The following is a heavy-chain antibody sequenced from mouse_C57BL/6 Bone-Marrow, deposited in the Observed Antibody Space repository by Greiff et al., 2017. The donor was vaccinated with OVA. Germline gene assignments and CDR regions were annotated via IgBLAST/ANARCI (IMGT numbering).Heavy chain of an antibody. Sequence: QVQLQQPGAEVVRPGTSVKLSCKASGYTFTSYWMHWVKQRPGQGLEWIGVIDPSDSYTNYNQKFKGKATLTVDTSSSTAYMQLSSLTSEDSAVYYCAREAQSPWFACWGQGTLVTVSA. D-gene: IGHD3-2*02. V-gene: IGHV1-59*01. J-gene: IGHJ3*01. CDR2: IDPSDSYT. CDR1: GYTFTSYW. CDR3: AREAQSPWFAC.